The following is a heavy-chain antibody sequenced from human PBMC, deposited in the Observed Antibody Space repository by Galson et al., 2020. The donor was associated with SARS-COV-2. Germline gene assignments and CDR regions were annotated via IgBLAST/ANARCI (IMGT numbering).Heavy chain of an antibody. V-gene: IGHV3-30*18. D-gene: IGHD3-10*01. CDR1: GFTFSSYG. Sequence: QLGESLKISCAASGFTFSSYGMHWVRQAPGKGLEWVAVISYDGSNKYYADSVKGRFTISRDNSKNTLYLQMNSLRAEDTAVYYCAKDTAELLLWFGELSPFDYWGQGTLVTVSS. CDR3: AKDTAELLLWFGELSPFDY. J-gene: IGHJ4*02. CDR2: ISYDGSNK.